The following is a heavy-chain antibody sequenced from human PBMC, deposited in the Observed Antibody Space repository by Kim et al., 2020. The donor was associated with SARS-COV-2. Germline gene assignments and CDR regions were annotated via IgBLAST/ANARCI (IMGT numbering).Heavy chain of an antibody. V-gene: IGHV3-30-3*01. J-gene: IGHJ4*02. CDR2: VSFDGSNK. CDR1: GFPFSGYA. D-gene: IGHD1-26*01. CDR3: ARGTIVGGPFDY. Sequence: GGSLRLSCAASGFPFSGYAMHWVRQAPARGLEWVAVVSFDGSNKYYADSVRGRFTISRDSSKNTLYLQMNSLRDEDTAVYYCARGTIVGGPFDYWGQGTLVTVSS.